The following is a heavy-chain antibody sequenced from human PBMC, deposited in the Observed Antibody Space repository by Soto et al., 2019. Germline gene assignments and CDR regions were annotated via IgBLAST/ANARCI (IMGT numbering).Heavy chain of an antibody. CDR2: IYYSGST. D-gene: IGHD2-2*01. CDR1: GGSISSSSYY. V-gene: IGHV4-39*01. J-gene: IGHJ4*02. Sequence: QLQLQESGPGLVKPSETLSLTCTVSGGSISSSSYYWGWIRQPPGKGLEWIGSIYYSGSTYYNPSLKSRVTIAVDTSKNQFSLKLSSVTAADTAVYYCWVGCSSTSCSFDYWGQGTLVTVSS. CDR3: WVGCSSTSCSFDY.